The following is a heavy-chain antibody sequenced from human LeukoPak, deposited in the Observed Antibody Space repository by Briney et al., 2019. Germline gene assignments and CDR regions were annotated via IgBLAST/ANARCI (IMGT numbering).Heavy chain of an antibody. D-gene: IGHD2-15*01. V-gene: IGHV4-39*07. J-gene: IGHJ3*02. CDR1: GDSISSTSYF. Sequence: SETLSLTCTVSGDSISSTSYFWGWVRQPPGKGLEWIALLHYGVTTYYSPSLKSRVTISVDTSKNQFSLKLSSVTAADTAVYYCAREGTVVVAATRVLGAFDIWGQGTMVTVSS. CDR3: AREGTVVVAATRVLGAFDI. CDR2: LHYGVTT.